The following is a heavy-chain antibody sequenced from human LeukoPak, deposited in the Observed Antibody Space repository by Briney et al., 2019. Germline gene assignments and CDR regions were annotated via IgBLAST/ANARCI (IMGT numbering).Heavy chain of an antibody. Sequence: WASVKVSCKASGYTFTSYAMNWVRQAPGQGLEWMGRINTNTGNPTYAQGFTGRFVFSLDTSVSTAYLQISSLKAEDTAVYYCARSGSGYCSSTSCEGDYNWFDPWGQGTLVTVSS. CDR3: ARSGSGYCSSTSCEGDYNWFDP. CDR2: INTNTGNP. CDR1: GYTFTSYA. D-gene: IGHD2-2*01. V-gene: IGHV7-4-1*02. J-gene: IGHJ5*02.